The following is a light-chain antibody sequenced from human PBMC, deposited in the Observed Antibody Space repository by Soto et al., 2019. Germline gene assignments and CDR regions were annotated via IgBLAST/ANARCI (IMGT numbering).Light chain of an antibody. Sequence: DIQMAQTRSTLSAAVVDRVTITCRASQTISKWLAWYQQKPGQAPKLLIYDASTLESGVPSRFSGSGSGTEFILTISRLQPDDFATYYCQQYHSYWTFGQGTKVDIK. J-gene: IGKJ1*01. CDR3: QQYHSYWT. CDR1: QTISKW. V-gene: IGKV1-5*01. CDR2: DAS.